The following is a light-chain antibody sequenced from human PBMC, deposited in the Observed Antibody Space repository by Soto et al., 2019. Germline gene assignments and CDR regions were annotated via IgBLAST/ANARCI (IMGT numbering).Light chain of an antibody. V-gene: IGKV1-39*01. CDR3: QQSYSTPHT. Sequence: DIPMTQSPSSLSASVGDRVIITCRASQSIRSYLNWYQQKPGTAPKFLIYSASRLQSGVPSRFSGSGSGTDFTLTISSLQPEDFATYYCQQSYSTPHTFGQGTKLEIK. CDR1: QSIRSY. J-gene: IGKJ2*01. CDR2: SAS.